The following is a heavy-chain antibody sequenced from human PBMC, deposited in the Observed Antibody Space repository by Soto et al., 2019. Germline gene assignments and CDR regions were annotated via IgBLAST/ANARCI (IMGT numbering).Heavy chain of an antibody. CDR3: ARGGGVGVAGSAAFDM. J-gene: IGHJ3*02. Sequence: QLHLVQSGAVVKKPGASVTVSCSASGYPVTAYYMHWVRQAPGRGLEWMGGINPATGAAKYTQTFRGRVTMTRDTSTRTGFMELRGLTSEGTAPFSGARGGGVGVAGSAAFDMWGQGTLVTVSS. CDR1: GYPVTAYY. D-gene: IGHD3-3*01. CDR2: INPATGAA. V-gene: IGHV1-2*02.